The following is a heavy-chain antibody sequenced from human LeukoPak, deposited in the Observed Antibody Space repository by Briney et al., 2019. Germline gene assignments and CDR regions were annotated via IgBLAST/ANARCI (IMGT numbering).Heavy chain of an antibody. CDR1: GGSFSGYY. Sequence: SETLSLTCAVYGGSFSGYYWSWIRQPPGKGLEWIGYIYHSGSTYYNPSLKSRVTIPVDRSKNQFSLKLSSVTAADTAVYYCARAPGTLDAFDIWGQGTMVTVSS. V-gene: IGHV4-34*01. J-gene: IGHJ3*02. CDR3: ARAPGTLDAFDI. D-gene: IGHD3-10*01. CDR2: IYHSGST.